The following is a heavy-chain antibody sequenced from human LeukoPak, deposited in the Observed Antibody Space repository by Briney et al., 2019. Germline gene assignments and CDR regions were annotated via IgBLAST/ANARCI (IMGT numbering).Heavy chain of an antibody. Sequence: ASVKVSCKASGYTFTSYYLHWVRQAPGQGLEWMGIINPSGGSTSYAQKFQGRVTMTRDTSTSTVYMELSSLRSEDTAVYYCARAGALYCSGGSCYDYWGQATLVTVSS. J-gene: IGHJ4*02. D-gene: IGHD2-15*01. CDR3: ARAGALYCSGGSCYDY. V-gene: IGHV1-46*01. CDR2: INPSGGST. CDR1: GYTFTSYY.